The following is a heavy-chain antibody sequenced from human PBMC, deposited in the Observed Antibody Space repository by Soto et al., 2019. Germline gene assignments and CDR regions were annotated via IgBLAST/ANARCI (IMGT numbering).Heavy chain of an antibody. CDR2: ISDTAHRI. CDR3: VILALGKFDF. D-gene: IGHD1-26*01. Sequence: EVQLLESGGGLVQPGGSLRLSCSASGFSFGSNSMAWVRQCPGKGLEWVSSISDTAHRIFHADSVKGRFTISRDNSRNSLYLQMNSLRAEATALYYCVILALGKFDFWGQGTLVIVSS. J-gene: IGHJ4*02. CDR1: GFSFGSNS. V-gene: IGHV3-23*01.